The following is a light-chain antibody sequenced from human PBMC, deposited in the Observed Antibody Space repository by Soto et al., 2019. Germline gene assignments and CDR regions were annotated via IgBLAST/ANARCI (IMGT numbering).Light chain of an antibody. Sequence: DLQMTQSPSSLSASVGDRVTITCRASQGINNYLIWYQQKPGKAPELLIYDAFSLQTGVPSRFSGGASGTDFTLPISSLQPEDVATYYCQQYDTLPPTFGQGTKLEI. CDR3: QQYDTLPPT. CDR2: DAF. V-gene: IGKV1-33*01. CDR1: QGINNY. J-gene: IGKJ2*01.